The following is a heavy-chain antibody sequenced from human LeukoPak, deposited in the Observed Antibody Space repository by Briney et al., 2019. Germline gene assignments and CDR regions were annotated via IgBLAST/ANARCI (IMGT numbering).Heavy chain of an antibody. Sequence: KSSETLSLTCTVSGGSISSFYWSWIRQPPGKGLEWIGYIYYSGSTNYNPSLKSRVTISVDTSKNQLSLKLSSVTAADTAVYYCARHGTSGTNLNWFDPWGQGTLVTVSS. CDR3: ARHGTSGTNLNWFDP. J-gene: IGHJ5*02. CDR1: GGSISSFY. V-gene: IGHV4-59*01. D-gene: IGHD1-1*01. CDR2: IYYSGST.